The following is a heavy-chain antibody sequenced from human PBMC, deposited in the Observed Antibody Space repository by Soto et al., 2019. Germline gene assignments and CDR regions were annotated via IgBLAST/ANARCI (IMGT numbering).Heavy chain of an antibody. J-gene: IGHJ4*02. CDR2: ISAYNGNT. Sequence: ASVKVYRKTSGYAFTSYGISWVRHAPGQGLEWMGWISAYNGNTNYAQKLQGRVTMTTDTSTSTAYMELRSLRSDDTAVYYCARGGSIAAAGTKVFDYWGQGSLVTVSS. V-gene: IGHV1-18*01. CDR3: ARGGSIAAAGTKVFDY. D-gene: IGHD6-13*01. CDR1: GYAFTSYG.